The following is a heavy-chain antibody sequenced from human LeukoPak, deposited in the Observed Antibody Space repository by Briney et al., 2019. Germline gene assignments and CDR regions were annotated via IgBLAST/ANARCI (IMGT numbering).Heavy chain of an antibody. V-gene: IGHV5-51*01. J-gene: IGHJ4*02. Sequence: GESLKISCQVSGYTFTDYWIGWVRHVSGKGLEWMGIIFPGDSDTKYSPSFQGHVTISVDKSISTAYLQWSSLKASDTATYYCAREDSGGWRYFDSWGQGTLVTVFS. D-gene: IGHD6-19*01. CDR3: AREDSGGWRYFDS. CDR1: GYTFTDYW. CDR2: IFPGDSDT.